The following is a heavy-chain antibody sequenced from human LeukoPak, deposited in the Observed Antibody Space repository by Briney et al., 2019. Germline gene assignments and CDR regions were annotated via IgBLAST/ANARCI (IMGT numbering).Heavy chain of an antibody. Sequence: SETLSLTCAVYGGSFSRFYWSWIRQTPGKGLEWIGEVNHSGYTNMNPSLKSRVTISVDTSKNQFSLRMSTVTAADTAVYFCARMTTGHDYWGQGTLVTVSS. CDR3: ARMTTGHDY. CDR2: VNHSGYT. D-gene: IGHD4-17*01. J-gene: IGHJ4*02. V-gene: IGHV4-34*01. CDR1: GGSFSRFY.